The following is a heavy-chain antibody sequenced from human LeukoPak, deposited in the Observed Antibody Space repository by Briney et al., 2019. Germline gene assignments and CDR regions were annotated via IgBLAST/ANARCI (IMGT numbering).Heavy chain of an antibody. CDR3: ARVQWELRGVGSYFEY. D-gene: IGHD1-26*01. V-gene: IGHV3-7*01. Sequence: PGGSLRLSCVVSGFTFSSYWMSWVRQAPGKGLEWVANIKQDGSEKSYVDSVKGRFTMSRDNAKNSLSLQMNSLRAEDTAVYYCARVQWELRGVGSYFEYWGQGALVTVSS. CDR1: GFTFSSYW. CDR2: IKQDGSEK. J-gene: IGHJ4*02.